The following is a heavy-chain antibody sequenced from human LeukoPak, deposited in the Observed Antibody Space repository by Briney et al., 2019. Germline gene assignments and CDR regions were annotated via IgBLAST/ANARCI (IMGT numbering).Heavy chain of an antibody. D-gene: IGHD6-6*01. Sequence: SETLSLTCAVYGGSFSGYYWSWIRQPPGKGLEWIGEINHSGSTNYNPSLKSRVTISVDTSKNQFSLKLSSVTAADTAVYYCARVTAARPDYFDYWGQGTLVTVSS. J-gene: IGHJ4*02. CDR3: ARVTAARPDYFDY. CDR1: GGSFSGYY. CDR2: INHSGST. V-gene: IGHV4-34*01.